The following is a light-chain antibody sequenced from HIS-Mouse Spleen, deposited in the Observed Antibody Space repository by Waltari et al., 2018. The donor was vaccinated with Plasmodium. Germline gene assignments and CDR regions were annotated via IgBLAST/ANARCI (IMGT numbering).Light chain of an antibody. CDR1: QSVSSN. CDR3: QQYNNWPT. J-gene: IGKJ5*01. CDR2: GAS. V-gene: IGKV3-15*01. Sequence: EIVMTQSQATLSVSPGERATRSCRASQSVSSNLAWYQQKPGQAPRLLIYGASTRATGIPARFSGSGSGTEFTLTISSMQSEDFAVYYCQQYNNWPTFGQGTRLEIK.